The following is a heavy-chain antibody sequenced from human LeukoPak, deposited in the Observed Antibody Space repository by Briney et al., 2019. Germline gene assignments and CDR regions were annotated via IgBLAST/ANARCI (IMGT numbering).Heavy chain of an antibody. CDR3: ARWDSSGCLDY. V-gene: IGHV3-11*01. CDR2: ISSSGTTI. J-gene: IGHJ4*02. Sequence: KPGGSLRLSCAASGLTFSDYYMSWIRQAPGKGLEWASYISSSGTTIYYADSVKGRFTISRDSAKNSLYLQMNSLRAEDTAVYFCARWDSSGCLDYWGQGTLVTVSS. D-gene: IGHD3-22*01. CDR1: GLTFSDYY.